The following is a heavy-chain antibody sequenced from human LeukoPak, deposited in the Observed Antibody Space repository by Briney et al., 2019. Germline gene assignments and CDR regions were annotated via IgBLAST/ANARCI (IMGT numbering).Heavy chain of an antibody. J-gene: IGHJ4*02. CDR2: IRYDGSNT. CDR1: GFIFSSYG. CDR3: AREHGHPGGTKWYIDY. D-gene: IGHD1-14*01. V-gene: IGHV3-30*02. Sequence: GGSLRLSCAASGFIFSSYGMHWVRQAPGKGLEWVAFIRYDGSNTYYADSVKGRFTISRDNSKNTLYLQMNSLRGEDTAVYYCAREHGHPGGTKWYIDYWGQGTLVTVSS.